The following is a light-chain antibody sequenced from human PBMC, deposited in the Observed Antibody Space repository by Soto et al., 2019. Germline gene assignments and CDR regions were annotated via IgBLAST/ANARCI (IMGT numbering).Light chain of an antibody. CDR2: PAS. J-gene: IGKJ2*03. V-gene: IGKV1-9*01. Sequence: DIQLTQSPSFLSASVGDRVTVSCRASQDISTSLAWFQQKAGKVPQLLVYPASTLQDGVPSRFSGSGSGTYFTLTINNLQAEDFATYYCQHLRTYPFSFAPGTKLDIK. CDR1: QDISTS. CDR3: QHLRTYPFS.